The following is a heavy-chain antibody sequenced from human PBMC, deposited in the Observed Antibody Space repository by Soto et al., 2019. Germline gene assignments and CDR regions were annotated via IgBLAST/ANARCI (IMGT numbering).Heavy chain of an antibody. CDR3: ARVNCYGSGSYEDVFYYYGLDV. Sequence: QVQLVQSGAEVKKPGASVKVSCKASGYTFSTYDINWVRQAPGQGLEWLGWMNPNSCDTGYAQKFLGRVTMTRDRSIRTVYMELSSLSSEGTAVYYCARVNCYGSGSYEDVFYYYGLDVCGQGATVTVSS. CDR2: MNPNSCDT. D-gene: IGHD3-10*01. V-gene: IGHV1-8*01. J-gene: IGHJ6*02. CDR1: GYTFSTYD.